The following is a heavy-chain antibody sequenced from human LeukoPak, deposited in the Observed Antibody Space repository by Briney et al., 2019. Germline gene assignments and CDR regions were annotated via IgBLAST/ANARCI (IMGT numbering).Heavy chain of an antibody. J-gene: IGHJ4*02. Sequence: PSGTLSLTCTVSGGSISSYYWSWIRQPPGKGVEWVGYIYYSGSTNYNPPLKGRVTISVDTSKNQFSLKLSSVTAADTAVYYCASLGAYCSGGSCFPDYWGQGTLVTVSS. D-gene: IGHD2-15*01. CDR1: GGSISSYY. V-gene: IGHV4-59*08. CDR3: ASLGAYCSGGSCFPDY. CDR2: IYYSGST.